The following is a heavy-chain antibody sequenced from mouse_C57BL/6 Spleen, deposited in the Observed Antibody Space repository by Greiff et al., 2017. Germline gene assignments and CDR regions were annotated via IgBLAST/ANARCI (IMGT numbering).Heavy chain of an antibody. D-gene: IGHD1-1*01. Sequence: QVQLQQPGTELVKPGASVKLSCKASGYTFTSYWMHWVKQRSGPGLEWIGNINPSNGGTNNNEKFKSKATLAVDKSSSTAYMQHSCLTAEDSAVYCCARSDYGPWFAYWGAGTLVTVSA. V-gene: IGHV1-53*01. CDR2: INPSNGGT. J-gene: IGHJ3*01. CDR3: ARSDYGPWFAY. CDR1: GYTFTSYW.